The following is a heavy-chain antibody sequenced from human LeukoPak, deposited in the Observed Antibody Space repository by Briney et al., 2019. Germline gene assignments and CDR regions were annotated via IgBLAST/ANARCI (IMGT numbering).Heavy chain of an antibody. CDR2: ISHEGDS. J-gene: IGHJ6*03. CDR3: ARGRNYVSDYYFDV. V-gene: IGHV4-34*01. D-gene: IGHD1-7*01. Sequence: SETLSLTCAVYGVSLRGYYWSWIRQSLEKGLEWIGEISHEGDSIYNPSLKSRLTLSVDMSKNQFSLKLRSVTAADTAVYYCARGRNYVSDYYFDVWGKGTTVIVSS. CDR1: GVSLRGYY.